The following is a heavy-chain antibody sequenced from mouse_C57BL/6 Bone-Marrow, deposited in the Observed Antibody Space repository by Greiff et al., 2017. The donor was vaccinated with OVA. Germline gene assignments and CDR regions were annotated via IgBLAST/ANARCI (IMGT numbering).Heavy chain of an antibody. CDR1: GFNIKDYY. J-gene: IGHJ2*01. CDR3: TANYYGSSYFDY. V-gene: IGHV14-1*01. CDR2: IDPEDGDT. D-gene: IGHD1-1*01. Sequence: VQLQQSGAELVRPGASVKLSCTASGFNIKDYYMHWVKQRPEQGLEWIGRIDPEDGDTEYAPKLQGKATMTADTSSNTAYLQLSSLTSEDTAVYYCTANYYGSSYFDYWGQGTTLTVSS.